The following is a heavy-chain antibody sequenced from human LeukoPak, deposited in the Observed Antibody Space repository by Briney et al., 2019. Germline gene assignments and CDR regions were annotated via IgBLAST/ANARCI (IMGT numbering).Heavy chain of an antibody. D-gene: IGHD2-15*01. V-gene: IGHV1-3*01. CDR2: INAGNGNT. CDR1: GYTFTSYA. J-gene: IGHJ5*02. CDR3: ARDGCSGGSCYLNWFDP. Sequence: ASVKVSCKTSGYTFTSYAMHWVRQAPGQRLEWMGWINAGNGNTKYSQKFQGRVTITRDTSASTAYMELSSLRSEDTAVYYCARDGCSGGSCYLNWFDPWGQGTLVTVSS.